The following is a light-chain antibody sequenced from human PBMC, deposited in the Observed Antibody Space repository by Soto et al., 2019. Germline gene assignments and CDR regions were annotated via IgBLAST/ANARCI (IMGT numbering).Light chain of an antibody. CDR1: QSVSSY. CDR3: QQRSNGPPIT. Sequence: SVLTPSPATRSLSPGERATLSCRASQSVSSYLAWYQQKPGQAPRLLIYDASNRATGIPARFSGSGSGTDFTLTISSLEPEDFAVYYCQQRSNGPPITFGQGARPEIK. V-gene: IGKV3-11*01. J-gene: IGKJ5*01. CDR2: DAS.